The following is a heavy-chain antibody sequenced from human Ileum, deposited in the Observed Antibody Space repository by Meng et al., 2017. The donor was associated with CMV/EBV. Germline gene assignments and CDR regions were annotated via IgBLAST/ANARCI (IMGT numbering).Heavy chain of an antibody. CDR2: IYYSGSP. J-gene: IGHJ4*02. Sequence: QGQLQESGPGLVKPSQTLSLTCTFSGGSITSGNYYWSWIRQPPGRGLEWIGYIYYSGSPYYKPSLKSRVTISLDTSKNQFSLNLRSVTATDSAVYYCVRQVVAASSDYWGQGALITVSS. V-gene: IGHV4-30-4*08. CDR3: VRQVVAASSDY. CDR1: GGSITSGNYY. D-gene: IGHD2-15*01.